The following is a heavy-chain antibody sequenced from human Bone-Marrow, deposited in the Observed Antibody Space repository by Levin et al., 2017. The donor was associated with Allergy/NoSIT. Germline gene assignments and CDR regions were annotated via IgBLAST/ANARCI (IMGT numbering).Heavy chain of an antibody. CDR3: ARGGNIYGRYHFDS. CDR2: IYPGDSDT. Sequence: GESLKISCQTSGSSFMNYWIAWVRQMPGKGLEWVGTIYPGDSDTKYSPSFEGQITISADKSITTAYLQWSSLKASDTAMYYCARGGNIYGRYHFDSWGQGALVTVSS. J-gene: IGHJ4*02. D-gene: IGHD5-18*01. V-gene: IGHV5-51*01. CDR1: GSSFMNYW.